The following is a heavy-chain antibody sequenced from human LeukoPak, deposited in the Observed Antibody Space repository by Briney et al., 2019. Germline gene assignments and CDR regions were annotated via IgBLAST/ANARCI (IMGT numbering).Heavy chain of an antibody. V-gene: IGHV4-34*01. Sequence: SETLSLTCAVYGGSFSGYYWSWIRQPPGKGLEWIGEINHSGSTNYNPSLKSRVTISVDTSKNQFSLKLSSVTAADTAVYYCARHIAAPLSYYMDVWGKGTTVTVSS. CDR1: GGSFSGYY. J-gene: IGHJ6*03. D-gene: IGHD6-6*01. CDR2: INHSGST. CDR3: ARHIAAPLSYYMDV.